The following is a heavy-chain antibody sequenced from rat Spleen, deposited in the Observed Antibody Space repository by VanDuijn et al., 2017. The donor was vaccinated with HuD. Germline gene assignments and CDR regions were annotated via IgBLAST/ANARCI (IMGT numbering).Heavy chain of an antibody. D-gene: IGHD4-3*01. V-gene: IGHV4-2*01. CDR3: VKERFGVEG. CDR1: GFNFNDYW. Sequence: EVKLVESGGGLVQPERSLKLSCAASGFNFNDYWMGWVRQAPGKRLEWIGEINKDSSRIKYTPSLKDKFTISRDNAQNTLYLQMSKLGSEDTAIYYCVKERFGVEGWGQGVMVTVSS. J-gene: IGHJ2*01. CDR2: INKDSSRI.